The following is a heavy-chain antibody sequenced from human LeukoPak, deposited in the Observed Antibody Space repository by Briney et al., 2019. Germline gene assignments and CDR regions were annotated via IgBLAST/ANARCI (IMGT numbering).Heavy chain of an antibody. Sequence: GASVKVSCKASGYTLTSYGISWVRQAPGQGLEWMGWISAYNGNTNYAQKLQGRVTMTTDTSTSTAYMELRSLRSDDTAVYYCARDIVGVGATSGTFDYWGQGTLVTVSS. CDR2: ISAYNGNT. CDR1: GYTLTSYG. V-gene: IGHV1-18*01. J-gene: IGHJ4*02. CDR3: ARDIVGVGATSGTFDY. D-gene: IGHD1-26*01.